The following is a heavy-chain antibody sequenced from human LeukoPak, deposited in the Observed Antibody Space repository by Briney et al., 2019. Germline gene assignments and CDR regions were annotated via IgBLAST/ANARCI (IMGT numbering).Heavy chain of an antibody. Sequence: PGGSLRLSCAASGFPFSSYAMSWVRQAPGKGLEWVSAISGSGVGTYYADSVKGRFTISRDNSWNTLYLQMSSLRAEDTAIYYCAKDQVISGSEASDIWGQGTMVTVSS. CDR1: GFPFSSYA. J-gene: IGHJ3*02. D-gene: IGHD2-21*01. CDR2: ISGSGVGT. V-gene: IGHV3-23*01. CDR3: AKDQVISGSEASDI.